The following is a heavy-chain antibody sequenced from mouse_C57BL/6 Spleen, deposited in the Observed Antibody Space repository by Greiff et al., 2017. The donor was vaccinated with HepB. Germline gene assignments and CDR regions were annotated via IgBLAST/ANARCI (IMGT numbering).Heavy chain of an antibody. CDR1: GYSITSGYY. D-gene: IGHD1-1*01. V-gene: IGHV3-6*01. Sequence: EVKLQESGPGLVKPSQSLSLTCSVTGYSITSGYYWNWIRQFPGNKLEWMGYISYDGSNNYNPSLKNRISITRDPSKNQFFLKLNSVTTEDTATYYCARDHYGSSLYYAMDYWGQGTSVTVSS. J-gene: IGHJ4*01. CDR2: ISYDGSN. CDR3: ARDHYGSSLYYAMDY.